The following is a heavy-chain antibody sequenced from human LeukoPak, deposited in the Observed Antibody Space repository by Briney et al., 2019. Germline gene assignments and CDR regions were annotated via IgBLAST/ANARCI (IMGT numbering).Heavy chain of an antibody. Sequence: SETLSLTCTISGTSISNYYWSWIRQPPGEGLEWIGSIYHSGSTYYNPSLKSRVTISLDKSKKQFSLKLSSVTAADTAVYYCARDTAMYRAFDIWGQGTMVTVSS. CDR3: ARDTAMYRAFDI. J-gene: IGHJ3*02. V-gene: IGHV4-38-2*02. D-gene: IGHD2-8*01. CDR2: IYHSGST. CDR1: GTSISNYY.